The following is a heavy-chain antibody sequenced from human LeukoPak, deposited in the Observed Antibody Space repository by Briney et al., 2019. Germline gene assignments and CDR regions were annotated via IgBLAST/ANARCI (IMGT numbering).Heavy chain of an antibody. J-gene: IGHJ4*02. CDR2: MYYTGSYTGTT. Sequence: PSETLSLTCIVSDGSISSSSFYWGWIRQAPGKGLEWIGSMYYTGSYTGTTHYNPSLESRVTISVDTSKNLCSLKLTSVTAADTAVYYCVGEEYGTGSYYKSSDWGRGTLVTVSS. CDR3: VGEEYGTGSYYKSSD. CDR1: DGSISSSSFY. V-gene: IGHV4-39*01. D-gene: IGHD3-10*01.